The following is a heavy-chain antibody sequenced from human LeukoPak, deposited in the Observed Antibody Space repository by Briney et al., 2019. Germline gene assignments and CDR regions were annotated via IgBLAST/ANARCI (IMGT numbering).Heavy chain of an antibody. Sequence: PGGSLRLSCAASGFTFSIYWMTWVRQAPGKGLEWVANIKQDGSEKDYVDSVKGRFTISRDNSKNTLYLQMNSLRAEDTAVYYCAKRGASGSGFPSCFDSWGQGTLVTVSS. V-gene: IGHV3-7*03. CDR3: AKRGASGSGFPSCFDS. CDR2: IKQDGSEK. CDR1: GFTFSIYW. D-gene: IGHD3-3*01. J-gene: IGHJ4*02.